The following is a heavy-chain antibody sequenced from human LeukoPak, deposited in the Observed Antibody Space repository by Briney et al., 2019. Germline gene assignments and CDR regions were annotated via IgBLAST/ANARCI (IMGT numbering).Heavy chain of an antibody. Sequence: ASVKVSCKASAYTFTNYDINWVRQATGQGLEWMGYKNPNSGNSAYEQKFQDRGTITTDASISTAYMELSVMRSEDPALYYCAREGIEYWGQGTLVTVYS. D-gene: IGHD6-13*01. CDR1: AYTFTNYD. V-gene: IGHV1-8*01. J-gene: IGHJ4*02. CDR2: KNPNSGNS. CDR3: AREGIEY.